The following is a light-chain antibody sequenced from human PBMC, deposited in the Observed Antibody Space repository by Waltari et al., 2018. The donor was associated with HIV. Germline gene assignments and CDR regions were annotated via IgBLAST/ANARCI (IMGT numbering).Light chain of an antibody. V-gene: IGLV2-14*03. CDR1: TSNVGSYNF. CDR2: EVT. Sequence: QSALTQPASVSGPPGQSITISCSGTTSNVGSYNFVSCYQKHPGKAPKLMIHEVTNRASGASTRFSGSKSGKTAYLTISGLQTEDEADYYCSSYANTNSVIFGGGTKLTVL. J-gene: IGLJ2*01. CDR3: SSYANTNSVI.